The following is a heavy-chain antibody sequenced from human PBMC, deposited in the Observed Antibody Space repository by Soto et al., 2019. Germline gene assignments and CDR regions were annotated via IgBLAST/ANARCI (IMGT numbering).Heavy chain of an antibody. CDR1: GFTFSSYA. V-gene: IGHV3-7*01. J-gene: IGHJ4*02. Sequence: VQLVESGGGVVQPGRSLRLSCAASGFTFSSYAMHWVRQAPGKGLEWVANINQDGSEKYYMDSVKGRFTVSRDNAKNSLYLQMSSLRAEDTAVYYCARLRAGYWGQGTLVTVSS. CDR2: INQDGSEK. CDR3: ARLRAGY.